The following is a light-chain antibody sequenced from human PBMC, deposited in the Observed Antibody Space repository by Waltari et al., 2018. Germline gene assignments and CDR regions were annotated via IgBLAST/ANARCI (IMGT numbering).Light chain of an antibody. Sequence: QSALTQPPSASGSPGQSVTISCTGTSSDVGRYNYVSWYQQHPGKAPKLMIYEVSKRPSGVPNRFCGSKSGNTASLTVSGLQAEDETDYYCSSYAGRNNLVFGGGTKLTVL. J-gene: IGLJ2*01. V-gene: IGLV2-8*01. CDR3: SSYAGRNNLV. CDR2: EVS. CDR1: SSDVGRYNY.